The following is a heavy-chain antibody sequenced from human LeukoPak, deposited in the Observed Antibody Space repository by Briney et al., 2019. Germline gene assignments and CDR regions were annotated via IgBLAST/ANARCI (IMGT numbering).Heavy chain of an antibody. CDR2: IYTSGST. CDR1: GGSISSYY. CDR3: ARSPGYYDFWSGYFDY. Sequence: KSSETLSLTCTVSGGSISSYYWSWIRQPAGKGLEWIGRIYTSGSTNYNPSLKSRVTMSVDTSKNQFSLKLSSVTAADTSLYYYARSPGYYDFWSGYFDYWGQGTLVTVSS. V-gene: IGHV4-4*07. D-gene: IGHD3-3*01. J-gene: IGHJ4*02.